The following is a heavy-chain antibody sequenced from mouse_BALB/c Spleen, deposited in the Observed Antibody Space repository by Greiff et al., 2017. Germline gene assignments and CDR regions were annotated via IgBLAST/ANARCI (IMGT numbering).Heavy chain of an antibody. CDR1: GYSITSDYA. D-gene: IGHD2-2*01. V-gene: IGHV3-2*02. CDR2: ISYSGST. CDR3: ARGGYEFAY. J-gene: IGHJ3*01. Sequence: EVQLQESGPGLVKPSQSLSLTCTVTGYSITSDYAWNWIRQFPGNKLEWMGYISYSGSTSYNPSLKSRISITRDTSKNQFFLQLNSVTTEDTATYYCARGGYEFAYWGQGTLVTVSA.